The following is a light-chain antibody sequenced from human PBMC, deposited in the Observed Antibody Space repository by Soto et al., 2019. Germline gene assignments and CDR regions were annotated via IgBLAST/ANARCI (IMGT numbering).Light chain of an antibody. CDR1: SSDVGGYNC. V-gene: IGLV2-8*01. J-gene: IGLJ2*01. CDR3: SSYAGSNTVV. Sequence: QSALTQPPSASGSPGQSVTISCTGTSSDVGGYNCVSWYQQHPGKAPKLMIYEVTRRPPGVPDRFSGSKSGNTASLTVSGLQAEDEADYYCSSYAGSNTVVFGGWTKLTVL. CDR2: EVT.